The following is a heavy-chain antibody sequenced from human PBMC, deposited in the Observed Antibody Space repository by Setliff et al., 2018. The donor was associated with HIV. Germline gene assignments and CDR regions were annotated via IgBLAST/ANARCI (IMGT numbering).Heavy chain of an antibody. CDR2: INHSGST. CDR3: ARLYYYGSGSYFHYMDV. Sequence: PSETLSLTCAVYGESFSGYYWSWIRQPPGKGLEWIGEINHSGSTNYNPSLKSRVTISVDTSKNQFSLKLSSVTAADTAVYYCARLYYYGSGSYFHYMDVWGKGTTVTVSS. V-gene: IGHV4-34*01. D-gene: IGHD3-10*01. CDR1: GESFSGYY. J-gene: IGHJ6*03.